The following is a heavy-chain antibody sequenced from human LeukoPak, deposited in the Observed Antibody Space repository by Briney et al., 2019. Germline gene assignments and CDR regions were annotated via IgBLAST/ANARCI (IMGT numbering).Heavy chain of an antibody. CDR3: ARVRTYVGDIPGPMDV. CDR2: INPNSGGT. V-gene: IGHV1-2*02. Sequence: ASVKVSCKASGYTFTSYDINWVRQATGQGLEWMGWINPNSGGTNYAQKFQGRVTMTRDTSISTAYMELSRLRSDDTAVYYCARVRTYVGDIPGPMDVWGKGTTVTVSS. CDR1: GYTFTSYD. J-gene: IGHJ6*03. D-gene: IGHD3-16*02.